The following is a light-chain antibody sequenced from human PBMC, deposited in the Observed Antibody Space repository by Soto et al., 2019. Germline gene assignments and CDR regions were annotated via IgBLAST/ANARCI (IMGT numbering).Light chain of an antibody. CDR3: LQYDTSPLT. CDR1: QIVSSGK. J-gene: IGKJ4*01. Sequence: IVLTQSPGTLSLSPGDRATLSCRASQIVSSGKLAWYQQKPGQAPRLLIFGASGRATGIPERFSGGGSGTDFTLTISRLEPEDFAVYYCLQYDTSPLTFGGGTKVDIK. V-gene: IGKV3-20*01. CDR2: GAS.